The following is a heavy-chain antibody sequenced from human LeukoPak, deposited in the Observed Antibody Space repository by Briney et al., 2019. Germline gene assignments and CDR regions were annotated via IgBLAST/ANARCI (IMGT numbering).Heavy chain of an antibody. V-gene: IGHV3-20*01. CDR2: NWNGGST. D-gene: IGHD6-6*01. CDR1: GFTFDDYG. Sequence: GGSLRLSCAASGFTFDDYGMSWVRQAPGKGLEWVSGNWNGGSTGYADSVKGRFTISRDNAKNSLYLQMNSLRAEDTALYHCARGGGLYSSSTYYFDYWGQGTLVTVSS. J-gene: IGHJ4*02. CDR3: ARGGGLYSSSTYYFDY.